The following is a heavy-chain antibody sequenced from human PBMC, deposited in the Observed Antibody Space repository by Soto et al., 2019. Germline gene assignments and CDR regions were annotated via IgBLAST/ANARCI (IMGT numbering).Heavy chain of an antibody. CDR1: GYTFTGYY. D-gene: IGHD6-13*01. CDR3: ARWGIAAAGDAFDI. Sequence: ASVKVSCKASGYTFTGYYMHWVRQAPGQGLEWMGWINPNSGGTNYAQKFQGWVTMTRDKSISTAYMELSRLRSDDTAVYYCARWGIAAAGDAFDIWGQGTMVTVSS. CDR2: INPNSGGT. V-gene: IGHV1-2*04. J-gene: IGHJ3*02.